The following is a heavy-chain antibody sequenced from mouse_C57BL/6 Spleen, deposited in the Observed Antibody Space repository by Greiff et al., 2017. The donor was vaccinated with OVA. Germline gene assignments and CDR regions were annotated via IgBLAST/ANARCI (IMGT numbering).Heavy chain of an antibody. Sequence: VQLQQSGPELVKPGASVKISCKASGYAFSSSWMNWVKQRPGKGLEWIGRIYPGDGDTNYNGKFKGKATLTADKSSSTAYMQLSSLTSEDSAVYFCAREDYYGPDYWGQGTTPTVSS. V-gene: IGHV1-82*01. D-gene: IGHD1-1*01. CDR3: AREDYYGPDY. J-gene: IGHJ2*01. CDR2: IYPGDGDT. CDR1: GYAFSSSW.